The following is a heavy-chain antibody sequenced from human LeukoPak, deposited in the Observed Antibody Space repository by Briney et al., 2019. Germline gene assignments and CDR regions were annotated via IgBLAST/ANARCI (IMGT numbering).Heavy chain of an antibody. V-gene: IGHV1-46*02. CDR3: ARQSYGEEDN. D-gene: IGHD4-17*01. CDR1: GYTFNIYY. J-gene: IGHJ4*02. Sequence: ASVTVSFKCTGYTFNIYYMHWVRQAPGQGLEWMGMINPSGGSTSYAQKFHGRVTMPRDTSTSTVYMELSSLRSEDTAVYYCARQSYGEEDNWGQGTLVSVSS. CDR2: INPSGGST.